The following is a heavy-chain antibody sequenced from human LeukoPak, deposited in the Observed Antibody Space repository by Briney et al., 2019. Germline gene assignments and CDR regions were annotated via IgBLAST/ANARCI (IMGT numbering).Heavy chain of an antibody. CDR1: GGSISSRSHC. Sequence: SETLSLTCTVSGGSISSRSHCWGWIRQHSGKGLEWIGTMFYSGSTYYNPSLKSRVAISVDTSENQFSLELNSVTAADTAVYYCAVAGVRYYDSSGLHAFDFWGRGTMVTVSS. J-gene: IGHJ3*01. V-gene: IGHV4-39*01. CDR2: MFYSGST. D-gene: IGHD3-22*01. CDR3: AVAGVRYYDSSGLHAFDF.